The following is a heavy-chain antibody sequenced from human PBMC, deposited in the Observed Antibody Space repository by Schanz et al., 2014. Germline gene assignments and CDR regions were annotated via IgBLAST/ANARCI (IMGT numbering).Heavy chain of an antibody. Sequence: QVQLVESGGGLVKPGGSLRLSCAASGFTFSNHALSWVRQAPGKGLEWVAATRYDGNNKYYVDSVKGRFTISRDNSKNTLYLQVNSLRAEDTAVYYCAKAGSGWSTAGYYYWGQGTLVAVSS. CDR3: AKAGSGWSTAGYYY. CDR2: TRYDGNNK. CDR1: GFTFSNHA. J-gene: IGHJ4*02. D-gene: IGHD6-19*01. V-gene: IGHV3-33*06.